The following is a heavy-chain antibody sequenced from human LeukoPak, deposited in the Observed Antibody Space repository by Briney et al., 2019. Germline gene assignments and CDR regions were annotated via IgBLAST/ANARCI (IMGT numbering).Heavy chain of an antibody. CDR1: GGSFSDYY. D-gene: IGHD1-26*01. J-gene: IGHJ4*02. CDR3: ARSTGSYFYFDY. V-gene: IGHV4-34*01. CDR2: INHSGST. Sequence: SETLSLTCAVYGGSFSDYYWSWIRQPPGKGLEWIGEINHSGSTNYNPSLKSRVTISVDTSKNQFSLKLSSVTAADTAVYYCARSTGSYFYFDYWGQGTLVTVSS.